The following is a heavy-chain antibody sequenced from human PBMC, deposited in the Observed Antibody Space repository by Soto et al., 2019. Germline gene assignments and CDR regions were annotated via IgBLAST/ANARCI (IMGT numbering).Heavy chain of an antibody. V-gene: IGHV3-9*01. J-gene: IGHJ6*03. CDR1: GFTFDDYA. Sequence: GGSLRLSCAASGFTFDDYAMHWVRQAPGKGLEWVSGISWNSGSIGYADSVKGRFTISRDNAKNSLYLQMNSLRAEDTALYYCAKDRSDTVVVPAAMDYYYYYMDVWGKGTTVTVSS. CDR2: ISWNSGSI. D-gene: IGHD2-2*01. CDR3: AKDRSDTVVVPAAMDYYYYYMDV.